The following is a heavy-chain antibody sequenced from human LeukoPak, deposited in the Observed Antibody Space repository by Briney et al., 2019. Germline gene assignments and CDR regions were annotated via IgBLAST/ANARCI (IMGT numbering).Heavy chain of an antibody. CDR2: INPNSGGT. J-gene: IGHJ4*02. V-gene: IGHV1-2*02. CDR1: GYTFTGYY. D-gene: IGHD3-22*01. Sequence: GASVKVSCKASGYTFTGYYMHWVRQAPGQGLEWMGWINPNSGGTNYAQKFQGRVTMTRDTSISTAYMELSRLRSDDTAVYYCARVQPYYYDSSGYYYDYWGQGTLVTVSS. CDR3: ARVQPYYYDSSGYYYDY.